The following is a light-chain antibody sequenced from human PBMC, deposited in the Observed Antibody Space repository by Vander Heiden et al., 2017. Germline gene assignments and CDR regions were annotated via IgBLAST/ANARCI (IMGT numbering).Light chain of an antibody. J-gene: IGKJ4*01. CDR3: QQYNNWPVT. Sequence: DIVLTQSPATRSLSPWARATHTCRASQRVSSNLAWYQQKPGQAPRVLIYGASTRASGIPARFSGSGSGTEFTLTISSLQSEDFAVYYCQQYNNWPVTFGEGTKVEIK. CDR1: QRVSSN. CDR2: GAS. V-gene: IGKV3-15*01.